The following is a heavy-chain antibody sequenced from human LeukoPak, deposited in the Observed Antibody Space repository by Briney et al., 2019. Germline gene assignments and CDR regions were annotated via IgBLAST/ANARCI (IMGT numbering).Heavy chain of an antibody. CDR2: ISYDGSNK. J-gene: IGHJ4*02. D-gene: IGHD5-12*01. V-gene: IGHV3-30-3*01. CDR3: ARDPSNSGYEFPGFFDY. Sequence: GGSLRLSCAATGFTFSSYAMHWVRQAPGKGLEWVAVISYDGSNKYYADSVKGRFTISRDNSKNTLYLQMNSLRAEGTAVYYCARDPSNSGYEFPGFFDYWGQGTLVTVSS. CDR1: GFTFSSYA.